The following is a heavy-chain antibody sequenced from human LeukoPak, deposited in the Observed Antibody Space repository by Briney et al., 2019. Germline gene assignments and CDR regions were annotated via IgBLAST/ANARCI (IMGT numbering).Heavy chain of an antibody. Sequence: ASVKVSCKASGYTFTGYYMHWVRQAPGQGLEWMGWMNPNSGNTGYTQKFQGRVTMTRDTSISTAYMELSRLRSDDTAVYYCARVAYYDILTGPDYWGQGTLVTVSS. J-gene: IGHJ4*02. CDR1: GYTFTGYY. CDR3: ARVAYYDILTGPDY. V-gene: IGHV1-2*02. D-gene: IGHD3-9*01. CDR2: MNPNSGNT.